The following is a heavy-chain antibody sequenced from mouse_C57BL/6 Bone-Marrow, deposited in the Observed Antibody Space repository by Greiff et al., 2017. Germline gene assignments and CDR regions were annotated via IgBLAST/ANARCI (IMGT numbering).Heavy chain of an antibody. CDR3: AREKENYDCWFAY. V-gene: IGHV1-55*01. CDR1: GYTFTSYW. J-gene: IGHJ3*01. CDR2: IYPGSGST. D-gene: IGHD2-4*01. Sequence: QVQLQQPGAELVKPGASVKMSCKASGYTFTSYWITWVKQRPGQGLEWIGDIYPGSGSTNYNEKFKSKATLTVDTSSSTAYMQLSSLTSEDSAFYYCAREKENYDCWFAYWGQGTLVTVSA.